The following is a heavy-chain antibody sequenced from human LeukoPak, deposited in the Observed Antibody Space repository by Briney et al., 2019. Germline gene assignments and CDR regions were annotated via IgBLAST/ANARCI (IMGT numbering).Heavy chain of an antibody. D-gene: IGHD4-11*01. CDR2: ISAYNGNT. V-gene: IGHV1-18*01. CDR3: ARDQYYSNYAYGMDV. J-gene: IGHJ6*02. Sequence: ASETVSCKASGYTFTSYGISWVRQAPGQGLEWMGWISAYNGNTNYAQKLQGRVTMTTDTSTSTAYMELWSLRSDDTAVYYCARDQYYSNYAYGMDVWGQGTTVTVSS. CDR1: GYTFTSYG.